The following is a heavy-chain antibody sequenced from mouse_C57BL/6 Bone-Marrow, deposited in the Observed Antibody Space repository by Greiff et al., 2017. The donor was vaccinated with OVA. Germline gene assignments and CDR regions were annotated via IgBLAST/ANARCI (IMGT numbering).Heavy chain of an antibody. Sequence: VQLQQSGAELVRPGASVTLSCKASGYTFPDYEMHWVKQTPVHGLEWIGAIDPETGGTAYNQKLKGKAILNADKTSSTASMELRSLRSEDSAVYYCTRGYSNYYAMDYWGQGTSVTVSS. CDR3: TRGYSNYYAMDY. CDR1: GYTFPDYE. CDR2: IDPETGGT. V-gene: IGHV1-15*01. D-gene: IGHD2-5*01. J-gene: IGHJ4*01.